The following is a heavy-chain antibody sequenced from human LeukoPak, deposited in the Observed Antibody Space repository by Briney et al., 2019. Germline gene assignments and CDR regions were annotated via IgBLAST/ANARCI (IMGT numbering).Heavy chain of an antibody. V-gene: IGHV4-59*12. CDR2: IYYSGST. Sequence: SETLSLTCTVSGGSISTYYWSWIRQPPGKGLEWIGHIYYSGSTNYNPSLKSRVTISVDTSKNQFSLKLTSVTAADTAMYYCARDNYYGSASYLDYWGQGTLVTVSS. CDR1: GGSISTYY. CDR3: ARDNYYGSASYLDY. D-gene: IGHD3-10*01. J-gene: IGHJ4*02.